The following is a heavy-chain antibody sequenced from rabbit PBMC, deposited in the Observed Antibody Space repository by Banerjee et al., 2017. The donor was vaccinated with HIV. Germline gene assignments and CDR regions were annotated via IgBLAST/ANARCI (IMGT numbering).Heavy chain of an antibody. V-gene: IGHV1S40*01. D-gene: IGHD5-1*01. Sequence: QSLEESGGDLVQPGASLTLTCTASGFSFSSSYWVCWVRQAPGKGLEWIGCISTTTDSTYYATWAKGRFTVSKTSSTTVTLQMTSLTGADTATYFCARGGTYGSDACNLWGPGTLVTVS. CDR3: ARGGTYGSDACNL. J-gene: IGHJ4*01. CDR2: ISTTTDST. CDR1: GFSFSSSYW.